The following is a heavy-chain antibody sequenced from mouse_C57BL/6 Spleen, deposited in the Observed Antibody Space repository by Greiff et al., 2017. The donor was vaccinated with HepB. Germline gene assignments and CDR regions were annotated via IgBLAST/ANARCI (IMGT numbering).Heavy chain of an antibody. D-gene: IGHD3-2*02. V-gene: IGHV5-16*01. Sequence: EVKLVESEGGLVQPGSSMKLSCTASGFTFSDYYMAWVRQVPEKGLEWVANINYDGSSTYYLDSLKSRFIISRDNAKNILYLQMSSLKSEDTATYYCARDQGSYFDVWGTGTTVTVSS. CDR2: INYDGSST. J-gene: IGHJ1*03. CDR1: GFTFSDYY. CDR3: ARDQGSYFDV.